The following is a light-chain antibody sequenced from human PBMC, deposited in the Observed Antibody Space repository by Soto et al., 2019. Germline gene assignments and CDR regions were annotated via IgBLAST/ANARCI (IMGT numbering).Light chain of an antibody. CDR1: QSFRGL. Sequence: VSAECPVTMSASQRERATLSCRVSQSFRGLLAWYQQKPGQAPRLLIYDAYNRATGIPPRFSGSGSGTDFTLTISRLEPEDFAVYYCQEYDGAPPITFGLGTRLEI. CDR3: QEYDGAPPIT. CDR2: DAY. V-gene: IGKV3-11*01. J-gene: IGKJ5*01.